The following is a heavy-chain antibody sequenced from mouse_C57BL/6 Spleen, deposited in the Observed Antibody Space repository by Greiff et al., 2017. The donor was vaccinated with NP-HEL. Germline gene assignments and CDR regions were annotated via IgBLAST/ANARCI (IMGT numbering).Heavy chain of an antibody. D-gene: IGHD1-1*01. Sequence: VQLQQSGAELVRPGASVTLSCKASGYTFTDYEMHWVKQTPVHGLEWIGAIDPETGGTAYNQKFKGKAILTADKSSSTAYMELRSLTSEDSAVYDCTSVLRNYYAMDYWGQGTSVTVSS. V-gene: IGHV1-15*01. CDR2: IDPETGGT. CDR3: TSVLRNYYAMDY. CDR1: GYTFTDYE. J-gene: IGHJ4*01.